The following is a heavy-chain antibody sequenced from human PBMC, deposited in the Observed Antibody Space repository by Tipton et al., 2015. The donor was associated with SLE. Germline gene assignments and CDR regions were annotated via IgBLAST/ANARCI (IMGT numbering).Heavy chain of an antibody. D-gene: IGHD3-3*01. V-gene: IGHV4-34*01. CDR3: ARVGEPNHYDFWSGYHYWYFDL. CDR1: GGSFSGYY. J-gene: IGHJ2*01. CDR2: IYYSGST. Sequence: TLSLTFAVYGGSFSGYYWGWIRQPPGKGLGWIGSIYYSGSTYYNPSLKSRVTISVDTSKNQLSLKLSSVTAADTAVYYCARVGEPNHYDFWSGYHYWYFDLWGRGTLVTVSS.